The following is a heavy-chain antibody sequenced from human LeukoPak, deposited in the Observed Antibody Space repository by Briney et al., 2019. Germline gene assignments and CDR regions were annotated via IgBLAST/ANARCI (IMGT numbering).Heavy chain of an antibody. D-gene: IGHD2-2*01. V-gene: IGHV3-21*01. Sequence: GGSLRLSCAASGFTFSSYSMNWVRQAPGKGLEWVSSISSSSSYIYYADSVKGRFTISRDNAKNSLYLQMNSLRAEDTAVYYCARDRYARDIVVVPAYYYYYGMDVWGQGTTVTVSS. J-gene: IGHJ6*02. CDR3: ARDRYARDIVVVPAYYYYYGMDV. CDR2: ISSSSSYI. CDR1: GFTFSSYS.